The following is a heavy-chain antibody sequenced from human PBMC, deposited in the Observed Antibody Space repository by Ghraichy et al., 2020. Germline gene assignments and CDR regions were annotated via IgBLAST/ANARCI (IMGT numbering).Heavy chain of an antibody. CDR3: AKDCSSTSCYQGY. J-gene: IGHJ4*02. D-gene: IGHD2-2*01. CDR2: IRYDGSNK. CDR1: GFTFSSYG. Sequence: GGSLRLSCAASGFTFSSYGMHWVRQAPGKGLEWVAFIRYDGSNKYYADSVKGRFTISRDNSKNTLYLQMNSLRAEDTAVYYCAKDCSSTSCYQGYWGQGTLVTVSS. V-gene: IGHV3-30*02.